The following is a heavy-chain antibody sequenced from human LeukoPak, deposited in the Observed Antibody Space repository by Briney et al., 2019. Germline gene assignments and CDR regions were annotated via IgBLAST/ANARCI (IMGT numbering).Heavy chain of an antibody. D-gene: IGHD3-10*01. V-gene: IGHV3-23*01. Sequence: GGSLRLSCVASGFTFSSCAMTWVRQAPGKGLEWVSTISESGGSTHYADSVKGRFTISRDSSKNTLYLQMNSLRAEDTAVYYCASGYTYYYGSGIYYWGQGTLVTVSS. CDR3: ASGYTYYYGSGIYY. CDR2: ISESGGST. CDR1: GFTFSSCA. J-gene: IGHJ4*02.